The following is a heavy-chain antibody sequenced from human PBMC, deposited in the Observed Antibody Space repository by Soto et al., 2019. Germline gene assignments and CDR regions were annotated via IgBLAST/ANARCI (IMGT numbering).Heavy chain of an antibody. Sequence: AQVKLSRKAPSPTLPSHGTSRERQAPGHGLEWMGGISAYNGNTNYAQKLQGRVTMTTDTSTSTAYMELRILRSYDTAVYDCAREFGEVIMAFAYCDQGAQVTVSA. J-gene: IGHJ4*02. CDR1: SPTLPSHG. CDR2: ISAYNGNT. V-gene: IGHV1-18*01. CDR3: AREFGEVIMAFAY. D-gene: IGHD3-10*01.